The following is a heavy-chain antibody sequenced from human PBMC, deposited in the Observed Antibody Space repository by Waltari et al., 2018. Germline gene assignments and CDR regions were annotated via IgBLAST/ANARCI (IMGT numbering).Heavy chain of an antibody. V-gene: IGHV1-69*10. CDR3: ARADVAAGDASLYYYYAMDS. CDR2: SIAMFAIT. CDR1: GGTFVPHA. J-gene: IGHJ6*02. Sequence: QVQLVQSGAEVKEAGSSVKLSCTASGGTFVPHAINWVRQAPGQGLEWVGGSIAMFAITNYAQKFRSRVTITADKSKTTTYMELSTLRYEDTAVYYCARADVAAGDASLYYYYAMDSWGQGTKVTVSS. D-gene: IGHD4-17*01.